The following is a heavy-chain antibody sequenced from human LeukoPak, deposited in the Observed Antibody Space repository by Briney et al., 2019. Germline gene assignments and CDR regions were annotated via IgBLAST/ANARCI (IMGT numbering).Heavy chain of an antibody. CDR3: ARAPRGYNYGYGVFDF. Sequence: SETLSLTCTVSGGSISSSSYYWGWIRQPPGKGLEWIGSIYYSGSTYYNPSLKSRVTISVDTSKNQFSLKLSSVTAADTAVYFCARAPRGYNYGYGVFDFWGQGTLVTVSS. D-gene: IGHD5-18*01. CDR1: GGSISSSSYY. V-gene: IGHV4-39*01. J-gene: IGHJ4*02. CDR2: IYYSGST.